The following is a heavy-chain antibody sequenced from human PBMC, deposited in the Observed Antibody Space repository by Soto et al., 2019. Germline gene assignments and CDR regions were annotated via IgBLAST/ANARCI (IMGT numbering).Heavy chain of an antibody. CDR2: IYWDDDK. CDR1: GFSLSTSGVG. V-gene: IGHV2-5*02. D-gene: IGHD6-6*01. CDR3: AHRRIYRSSDFFDY. Sequence: QITLKESGPTLVKPTQTLTLTCTFSGFSLSTSGVGVGWIRQPPGKALEWLALIYWDDDKRYSPSLKSRLTITKDTSKNQVVLTMTNMDPVDTATYYCAHRRIYRSSDFFDYWGQGTLVTVSS. J-gene: IGHJ4*02.